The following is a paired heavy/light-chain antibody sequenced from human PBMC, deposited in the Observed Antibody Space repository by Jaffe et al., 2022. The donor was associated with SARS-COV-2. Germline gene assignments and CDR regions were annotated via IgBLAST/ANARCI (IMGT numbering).Heavy chain of an antibody. J-gene: IGHJ6*02. Sequence: QVQLQESGPGLVKPSQTLSLTCTVSGGSISSGGYYWSWIRQHPGKGLEWIGYIYYSGSTYYNPSLKSRVTISVDTSKNQFSLKLSSVTAADTAVYYCARQDAARLRSGGINYYYGMDVWGQGTTVTVSS. CDR3: ARQDAARLRSGGINYYYGMDV. CDR1: GGSISSGGYY. D-gene: IGHD4-17*01. CDR2: IYYSGST. V-gene: IGHV4-31*03.
Light chain of an antibody. CDR3: GTWDSSLSAAV. CDR2: ENN. J-gene: IGLJ2*01. CDR1: SSNIGNNY. V-gene: IGLV1-51*02. Sequence: QSVLTQPPSVSAAPGQKVTISCSGSSSNIGNNYVSWYQQLPGTAPKLLIYENNKRPSGIPDRFSGSKSGTSATLGITGLQTGDEADYYCGTWDSSLSAAVFGGGTKLTVL.